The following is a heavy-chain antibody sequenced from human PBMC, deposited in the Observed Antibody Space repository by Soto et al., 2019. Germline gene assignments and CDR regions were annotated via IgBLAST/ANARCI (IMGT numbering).Heavy chain of an antibody. CDR3: ARLWFGEQDWFDP. CDR2: IYYSGST. J-gene: IGHJ5*02. Sequence: QLQLQESGPGLVKPSETLSLTCTVSGGSISSSSYYWGWIRQPPGKGLEWIGSIYYSGSTYYNPSLKSRVTISVHTSKIQFSLKLSAVTAADTGVYYCARLWFGEQDWFDPWGQGTLVTVSS. V-gene: IGHV4-39*01. D-gene: IGHD3-10*01. CDR1: GGSISSSSYY.